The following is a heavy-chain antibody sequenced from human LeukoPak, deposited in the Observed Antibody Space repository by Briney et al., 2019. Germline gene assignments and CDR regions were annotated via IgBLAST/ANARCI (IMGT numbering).Heavy chain of an antibody. CDR3: ARGWDLHAYSLYYYYYMDV. V-gene: IGHV1-2*02. D-gene: IGHD1-26*01. CDR2: INPNSGGT. CDR1: GYTFTSYY. J-gene: IGHJ6*03. Sequence: ASVKVSCKASGYTFTSYYIHWVRQAPGQGLEWMGWINPNSGGTNYAQKFQGRVTMTSDTSIGTAYMELSRLRSDDTAVYYCARGWDLHAYSLYYYYYMDVWGKGTTVTVSS.